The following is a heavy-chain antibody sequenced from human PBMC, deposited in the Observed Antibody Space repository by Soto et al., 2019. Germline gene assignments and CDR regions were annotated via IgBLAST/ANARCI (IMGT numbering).Heavy chain of an antibody. CDR2: ISNSGSNI. CDR3: ARDPYSSTTVTIFDY. CDR1: GFTFSSHS. D-gene: IGHD4-17*01. J-gene: IGHJ4*02. Sequence: EVQLVESGGGLVQPGGLLRLSCAASGFTFSSHSMNWVRQAPGKGLEWVSYISNSGSNIYYADSVKGRFTISRDNAKNSLYLQMNSLRDEDTAVYYCARDPYSSTTVTIFDYWGQGTLVTVSS. V-gene: IGHV3-48*02.